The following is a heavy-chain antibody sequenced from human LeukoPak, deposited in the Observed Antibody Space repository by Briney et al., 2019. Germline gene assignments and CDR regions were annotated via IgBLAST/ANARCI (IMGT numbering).Heavy chain of an antibody. V-gene: IGHV4-34*01. CDR3: ASRGHYYGSGSLDY. D-gene: IGHD3-10*01. CDR1: GGSLSGYY. Sequence: SETLSLTCAVYGGSLSGYYWSWIRQPPGRGLEWIGEINYSGSTNYNPSLKSRVTISVDTSKNQFSLKLSSVTAADTAVYYCASRGHYYGSGSLDYWGQGTLVTVSS. J-gene: IGHJ4*02. CDR2: INYSGST.